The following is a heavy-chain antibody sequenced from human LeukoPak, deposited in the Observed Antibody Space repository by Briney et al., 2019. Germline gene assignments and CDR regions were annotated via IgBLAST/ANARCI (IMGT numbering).Heavy chain of an antibody. D-gene: IGHD2-2*01. CDR2: INSDGSST. CDR1: GFTFSSYW. Sequence: PGGSLRLSCAASGFTFSSYWMHWVRQAPGKGLVWVSRINSDGSSTSYADSVKGRFTISRDNAKNTLYLQMNSLRAEDTAVHYCARDPRYCSSTSCLTQFDPWGQGTLVTASS. V-gene: IGHV3-74*01. J-gene: IGHJ5*02. CDR3: ARDPRYCSSTSCLTQFDP.